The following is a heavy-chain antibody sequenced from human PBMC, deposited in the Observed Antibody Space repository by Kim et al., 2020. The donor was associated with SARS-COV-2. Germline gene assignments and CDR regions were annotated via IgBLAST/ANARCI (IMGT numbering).Heavy chain of an antibody. CDR2: ISYDGSNK. J-gene: IGHJ4*02. CDR1: GFTFSSYA. D-gene: IGHD5-12*01. V-gene: IGHV3-30*04. CDR3: ASGRGYSGYDPDY. Sequence: GGSLRLSCAASGFTFSSYAMHWVRQAPGKGLEWVAVISYDGSNKYYADSVKGRFTISRDNSKNTLYLQMNSLRAEDTAVYYCASGRGYSGYDPDYWGQGTLVTVSS.